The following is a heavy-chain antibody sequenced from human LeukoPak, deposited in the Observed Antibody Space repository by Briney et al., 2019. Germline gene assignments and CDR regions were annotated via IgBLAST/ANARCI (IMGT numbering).Heavy chain of an antibody. CDR1: GFTFNIFP. D-gene: IGHD3-3*01. CDR3: ARDLELSAVYYFDS. Sequence: GRSLRLSCEASGFTFNIFPMHWVRQAPGKGLEWVALISSGSEKYYTDSVKGRFTISRDNSKNMLYLQMNSLRADDTAVYYCARDLELSAVYYFDSWGQGTLVIVSS. V-gene: IGHV3-30*04. J-gene: IGHJ4*02. CDR2: ISSGSEK.